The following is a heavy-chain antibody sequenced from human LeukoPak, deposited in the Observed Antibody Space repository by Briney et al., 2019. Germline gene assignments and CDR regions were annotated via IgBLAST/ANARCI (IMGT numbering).Heavy chain of an antibody. Sequence: ASVKVSCKASGYSFTSYDINWVRQATGQGLEWMGWMNPNNGNTGYARKFQGRVTMTRDTSISTAYMELSSLRSEDTAVYYCAKHLRYYSDSSGWGLVAFDIWGQGTMVTVSS. D-gene: IGHD3-22*01. CDR3: AKHLRYYSDSSGWGLVAFDI. V-gene: IGHV1-8*01. CDR1: GYSFTSYD. CDR2: MNPNNGNT. J-gene: IGHJ3*02.